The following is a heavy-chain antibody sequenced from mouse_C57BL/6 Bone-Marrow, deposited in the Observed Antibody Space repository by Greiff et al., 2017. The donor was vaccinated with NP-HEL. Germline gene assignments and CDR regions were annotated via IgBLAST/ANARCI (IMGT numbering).Heavy chain of an antibody. V-gene: IGHV5-6*01. D-gene: IGHD3-2*02. J-gene: IGHJ3*01. CDR1: GFTFSSYG. CDR3: ARPDLGSSGYLAWFAY. Sequence: EVQGVESGGDLVKPGGSLKLSCAASGFTFSSYGMSWVRQTPDKRLEWVATISSGGSYTYYPDSVKGRFTISRDNAKNTLYLQMSSLKSEDTAMYYCARPDLGSSGYLAWFAYWGKGTLVTVSA. CDR2: ISSGGSYT.